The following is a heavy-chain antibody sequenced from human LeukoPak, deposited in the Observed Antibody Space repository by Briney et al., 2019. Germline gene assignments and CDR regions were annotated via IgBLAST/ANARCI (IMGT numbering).Heavy chain of an antibody. V-gene: IGHV4-34*01. CDR2: INHSGTP. J-gene: IGHJ6*04. Sequence: SETLSLTCAVYGGSFSDYYWDRIRQPPGKGLEWIGEINHSGTPNYNPSLKSRVTISVDTSKNQFSLRLSAVTAADTAVYHCARGLRLPSRSTPAVPHVWGKGTTVTVSA. CDR1: GGSFSDYY. CDR3: ARGLRLPSRSTPAVPHV. D-gene: IGHD2/OR15-2a*01.